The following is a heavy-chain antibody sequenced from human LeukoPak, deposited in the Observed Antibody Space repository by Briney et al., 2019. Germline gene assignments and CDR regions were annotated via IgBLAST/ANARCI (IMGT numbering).Heavy chain of an antibody. CDR2: IDWDDDK. J-gene: IGHJ6*02. Sequence: TLSLTCAVSGGSISSGGYSWSWIRQPPGKALEWLALIDWDDDKYYSTSLKTRLTISKDTSKNQVVLTMTNMDPVDTATYYCARTNYDSSGYYPKTYYYYGMDVWGQGTTVTVSS. CDR3: ARTNYDSSGYYPKTYYYYGMDV. V-gene: IGHV2-70*01. CDR1: GGSISSGGYS. D-gene: IGHD3-22*01.